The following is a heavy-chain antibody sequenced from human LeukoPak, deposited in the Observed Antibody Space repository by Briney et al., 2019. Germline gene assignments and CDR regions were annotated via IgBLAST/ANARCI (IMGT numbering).Heavy chain of an antibody. V-gene: IGHV4-59*11. CDR1: GDSISHY. D-gene: IGHD6-13*01. CDR2: IYHTGST. CDR3: ATDVIAAAGYYFDY. Sequence: SETLSLTCTVSGDSISHYWTWVRQPPGKGLEWIAYIYHTGSTNYNPSLQSRVIISLDKSKNQLSLKLSSVTAADTAVYYCATDVIAAAGYYFDYWGQGTLVTVSS. J-gene: IGHJ4*02.